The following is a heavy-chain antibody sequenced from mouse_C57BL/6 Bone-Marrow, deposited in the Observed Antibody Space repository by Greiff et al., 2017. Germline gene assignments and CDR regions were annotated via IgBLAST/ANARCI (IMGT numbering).Heavy chain of an antibody. J-gene: IGHJ1*03. Sequence: QVQLQQSGAELVKPGASVKLSCKASGYTFTSYWMQWVKQRPGQGLEWIGEIDPSDSYTNYNQKFKGKVTLTVDTSSSTAYMQLSSLTSEESAVYYCAREGYYGSSYWYFDVWGTGTTVTVSS. D-gene: IGHD1-1*01. CDR3: AREGYYGSSYWYFDV. CDR2: IDPSDSYT. CDR1: GYTFTSYW. V-gene: IGHV1-50*01.